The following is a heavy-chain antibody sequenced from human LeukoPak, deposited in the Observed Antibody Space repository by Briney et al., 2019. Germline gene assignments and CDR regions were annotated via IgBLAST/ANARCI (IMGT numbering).Heavy chain of an antibody. D-gene: IGHD3-3*01. V-gene: IGHV1-46*01. J-gene: IGHJ6*03. CDR1: GYTFTSYY. CDR2: INPSGGST. Sequence: GASVKVSCKASGYTFTSYYMHWVRQAPGQGLEWMGLINPSGGSTNYAQKFQGRVTMTRDTSTSTVYMEMSSLRSEDTAVYYCARGGYYDFWSGYGYYYYYMDVWGKGTTVTVSS. CDR3: ARGGYYDFWSGYGYYYYYMDV.